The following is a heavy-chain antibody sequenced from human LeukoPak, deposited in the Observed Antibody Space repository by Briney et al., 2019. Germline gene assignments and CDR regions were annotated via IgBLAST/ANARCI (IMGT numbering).Heavy chain of an antibody. D-gene: IGHD3-22*01. CDR2: ISSSGSTI. Sequence: GGSLRLSCAASGLTFSDYYMSWIRQAPGKGLEWVSYISSSGSTIYYADSVKGRFTISRDNAKNSLYLQMNSLRAEDTAVYYCARDRNYYDSSGYLSMGGYWGQGTLVTVSS. J-gene: IGHJ4*02. CDR3: ARDRNYYDSSGYLSMGGY. V-gene: IGHV3-11*01. CDR1: GLTFSDYY.